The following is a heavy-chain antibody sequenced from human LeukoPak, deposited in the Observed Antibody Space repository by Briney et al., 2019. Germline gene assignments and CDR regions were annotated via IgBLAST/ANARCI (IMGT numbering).Heavy chain of an antibody. CDR1: GYSITTAYY. Sequence: PSETLSLTCAVSGYSITTAYYWGWIRQSPATGLEWIGSMYRSGSAFYNPSLKSRVSISLDTSKNQFSLNLTSVTAADTALYYCARAQSYYHSSGYYYASFFDHWGQGTLVTVSS. D-gene: IGHD3-22*01. J-gene: IGHJ4*02. V-gene: IGHV4-38-2*01. CDR2: MYRSGSA. CDR3: ARAQSYYHSSGYYYASFFDH.